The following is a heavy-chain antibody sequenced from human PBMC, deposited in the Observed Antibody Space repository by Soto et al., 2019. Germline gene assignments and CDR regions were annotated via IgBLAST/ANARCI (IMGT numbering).Heavy chain of an antibody. Sequence: SETLSLTCTVSGGSISSYYWIWIRQPPGKGLEWIGYIYYSGSTNYNPSLKSRVTISVDTSKNQFSLKLSSVTAADTAVYYCARTFYGGLFDYWGQGTLVTVSS. D-gene: IGHD4-17*01. CDR1: GGSISSYY. J-gene: IGHJ4*02. CDR2: IYYSGST. V-gene: IGHV4-59*01. CDR3: ARTFYGGLFDY.